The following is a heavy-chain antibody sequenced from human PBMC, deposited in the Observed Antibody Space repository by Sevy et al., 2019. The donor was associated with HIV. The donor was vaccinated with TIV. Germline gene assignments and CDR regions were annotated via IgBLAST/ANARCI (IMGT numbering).Heavy chain of an antibody. Sequence: GGSLRLSCAASGFTFSGSAMHWVRQASGKGLEWVGCIRSKANSYATAYAASVKGRFTISRDDSKNTAYLQMNSLKTEDTAVYYCTRHDCSSTSCYTDFDPWGQGTLVTVSS. J-gene: IGHJ5*02. V-gene: IGHV3-73*01. CDR1: GFTFSGSA. CDR2: IRSKANSYAT. CDR3: TRHDCSSTSCYTDFDP. D-gene: IGHD2-2*02.